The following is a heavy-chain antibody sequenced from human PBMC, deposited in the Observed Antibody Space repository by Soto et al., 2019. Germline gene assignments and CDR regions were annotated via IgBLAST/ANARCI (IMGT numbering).Heavy chain of an antibody. CDR1: CDSVTRRTW. CDR3: ATRGWNEDFYYYYGMEV. CDR2: LYLSGNT. D-gene: IGHD1-1*01. Sequence: PSETLSLTCAVSCDSVTRRTWCSTVCHAAGKGLEGFGVLYLSGNTNYNQSIKSRGTISVDKSKNQLSLNLTSVTAADTAVYYWATRGWNEDFYYYYGMEVWGQGNTVT. V-gene: IGHV4-4*02. J-gene: IGHJ6*02.